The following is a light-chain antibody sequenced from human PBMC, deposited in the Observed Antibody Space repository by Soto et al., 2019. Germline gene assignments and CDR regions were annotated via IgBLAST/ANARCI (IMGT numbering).Light chain of an antibody. CDR2: WAS. CDR1: QSVLYCSNNKNY. V-gene: IGKV4-1*01. Sequence: DIVMTQSPDSLAVSLGERATINCKSSQSVLYCSNNKNYLAWYQQQPGQPPKLLIYWASTRESGVPDRFSGSGSGTDFTLSISSLQAGDVAVYYCQQYYSTPLTFGGGTKVEI. J-gene: IGKJ4*01. CDR3: QQYYSTPLT.